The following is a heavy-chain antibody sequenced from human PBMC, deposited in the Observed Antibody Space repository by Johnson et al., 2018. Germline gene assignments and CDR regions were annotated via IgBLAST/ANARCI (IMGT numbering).Heavy chain of an antibody. D-gene: IGHD5-24*01. Sequence: VQLVQSGGDLVQPGGSLKLSCAAFGLTVSQNYMSWVRQAPGKGPEWVSVIYSSGSTYYADSVKGRFTISRDNSENTLYLQMKSLRPEDTAVYYCAKKQGLRLATWYFQYWGQGTLVSVSS. CDR3: AKKQGLRLATWYFQY. V-gene: IGHV3-66*01. J-gene: IGHJ1*01. CDR1: GLTVSQNY. CDR2: IYSSGST.